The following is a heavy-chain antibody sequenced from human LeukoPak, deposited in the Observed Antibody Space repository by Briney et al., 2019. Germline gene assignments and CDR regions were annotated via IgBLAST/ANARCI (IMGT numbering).Heavy chain of an antibody. D-gene: IGHD2-8*01. Sequence: GXSLRLSCAACGFTLSSYGKHWVRQARGKGGEGVAFIRYDGSNKYYGDSVKGRFTIYRENSKNKVYVKMNSLRAEDTAVYYCAKGRRMAYYYMDVWGKGTTVTVSS. J-gene: IGHJ6*03. CDR2: IRYDGSNK. CDR1: GFTLSSYG. CDR3: AKGRRMAYYYMDV. V-gene: IGHV3-30*02.